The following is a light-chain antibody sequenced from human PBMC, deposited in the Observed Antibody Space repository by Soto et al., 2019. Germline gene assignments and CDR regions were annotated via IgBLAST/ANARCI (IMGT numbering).Light chain of an antibody. Sequence: EIVLTQSPGTLSLSPGERATLSCRASQSVSSSYLAWYQQKPGQPPRLLIYGASSRATGIPDRFSGSGTGTDFILTISRLEPEDFAVYFCLQYGSSPYTFGQGTKLEIK. CDR2: GAS. CDR3: LQYGSSPYT. CDR1: QSVSSSY. V-gene: IGKV3-20*01. J-gene: IGKJ2*01.